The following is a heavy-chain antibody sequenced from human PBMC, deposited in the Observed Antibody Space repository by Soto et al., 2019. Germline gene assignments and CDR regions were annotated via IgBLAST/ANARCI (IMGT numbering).Heavy chain of an antibody. V-gene: IGHV3-74*03. Sequence: GGSLRLSCVASGFTFSSDWMHWVRKAPGKGLVWVAHIKSDGSDTKYADSVKGRFTISRDNAKNSVYLQMNSLRSEDTAIYYCASDPVAVTGSFIDFWGQGTLVTVSS. J-gene: IGHJ4*02. D-gene: IGHD3-9*01. CDR2: IKSDGSDT. CDR3: ASDPVAVTGSFIDF. CDR1: GFTFSSDW.